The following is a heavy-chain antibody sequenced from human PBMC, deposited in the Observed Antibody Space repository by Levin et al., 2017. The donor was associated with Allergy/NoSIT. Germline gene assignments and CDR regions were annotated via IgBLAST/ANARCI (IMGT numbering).Heavy chain of an antibody. CDR3: ARGRWYVMDA. Sequence: PGGSLRLSCAASGFTFSGNWMHWVRLAPGKGLVWVSGISGSGRTTTYAASVEGRFTLSKDHDKNALDLQMYRLRAEGTAVFYGARGRWYVMDAWGQGTTVTVSS. J-gene: IGHJ6*02. D-gene: IGHD4-23*01. CDR2: ISGSGRTT. V-gene: IGHV3-74*01. CDR1: GFTFSGNW.